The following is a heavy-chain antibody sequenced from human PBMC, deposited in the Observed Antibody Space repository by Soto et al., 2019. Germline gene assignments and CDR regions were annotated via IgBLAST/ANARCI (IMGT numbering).Heavy chain of an antibody. CDR3: AREEFEAGRGHFGY. V-gene: IGHV3-30-3*01. D-gene: IGHD6-13*01. Sequence: QVQVVESGGGVVQPGGSLRLSCAASGFTFSTSAMHWGRQAPGKGLEWMAMISKGGNKKYYADSVKGRFTISSDISESTLYLQMNSLRTEDTAVYYCAREEFEAGRGHFGYWGQGTLVSVSS. CDR2: ISKGGNKK. CDR1: GFTFSTSA. J-gene: IGHJ4*02.